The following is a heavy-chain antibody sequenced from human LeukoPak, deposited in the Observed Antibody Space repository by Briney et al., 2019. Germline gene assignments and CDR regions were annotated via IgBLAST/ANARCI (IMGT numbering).Heavy chain of an antibody. CDR1: GFTFSSYS. J-gene: IGHJ4*02. D-gene: IGHD4-17*01. Sequence: PGGSLRLSCAASGFTFSSYSMNWVRQAPGKGLEWVSFISSSSRTIYYADSVKGRFTISRDNAKNSLYLQMNSLRVEDTAVYYCATDDYGAQDYWGQGTLVTVSS. V-gene: IGHV3-48*01. CDR3: ATDDYGAQDY. CDR2: ISSSSRTI.